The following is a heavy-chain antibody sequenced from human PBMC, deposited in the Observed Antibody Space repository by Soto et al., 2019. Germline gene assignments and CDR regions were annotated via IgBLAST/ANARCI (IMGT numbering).Heavy chain of an antibody. D-gene: IGHD3-10*01. V-gene: IGHV4-4*02. CDR2: IYHSGST. CDR3: ARVSGSYYYGMDV. J-gene: IGHJ6*02. Sequence: QVQLQESGPGLVKPSGTLSLTCAXXXXXXXXXXXXXXXXQAPGKGLEWIGEIYHSGSTNYNTSXXXXXXXXXXXXXXXXXXXXXXXXXXXXAVYYCARVSGSYYYGMDVWGQGTTVTVSS. CDR1: XXXXXXXXX.